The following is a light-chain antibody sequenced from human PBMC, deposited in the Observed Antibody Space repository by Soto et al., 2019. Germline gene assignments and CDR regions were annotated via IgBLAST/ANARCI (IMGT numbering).Light chain of an antibody. Sequence: SALTQVRSVSGSPGQSVTISCTGTSSDVGGYNYVSWYQQHPGKAPKLMIYDVSNRPSGVSNRFSGSKSGNTASLTISGLQAEDEADYYCSSYTTSSTYVFGTGTKVPVL. CDR1: SSDVGGYNY. J-gene: IGLJ1*01. CDR2: DVS. CDR3: SSYTTSSTYV. V-gene: IGLV2-14*01.